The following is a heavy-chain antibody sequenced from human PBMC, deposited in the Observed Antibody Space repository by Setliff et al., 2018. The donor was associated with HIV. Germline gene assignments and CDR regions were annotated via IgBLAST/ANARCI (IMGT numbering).Heavy chain of an antibody. Sequence: PGGSLRLSCTGSGFRFGDYALSWVRQAPGKGLEWVGRIKSKTDGGTTDYTAPVKGRFTISRDDSKSIAYLQVNSLKTEDTAVYYCTRELGIGYYYYCMDVWGKGTTVTVSS. CDR3: TRELGIGYYYYCMDV. J-gene: IGHJ6*03. V-gene: IGHV3-49*04. CDR1: GFRFGDYA. CDR2: IKSKTDGGTT. D-gene: IGHD7-27*01.